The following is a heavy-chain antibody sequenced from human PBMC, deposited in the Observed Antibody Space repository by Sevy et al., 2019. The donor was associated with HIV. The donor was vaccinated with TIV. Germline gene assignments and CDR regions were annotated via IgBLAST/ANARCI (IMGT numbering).Heavy chain of an antibody. D-gene: IGHD3-9*01. CDR3: AREHINYDILTLTRWTYFDY. V-gene: IGHV4-59*01. J-gene: IGHJ4*02. Sequence: SETLSLTCTVSGGSISSYYWSWIRQPPGKGLEWIGYIYYSGSTNYNPSLKSRVTISVDTSKNQFSLKLSSVTAADTAVYYCAREHINYDILTLTRWTYFDYWGQGTLVTVSS. CDR2: IYYSGST. CDR1: GGSISSYY.